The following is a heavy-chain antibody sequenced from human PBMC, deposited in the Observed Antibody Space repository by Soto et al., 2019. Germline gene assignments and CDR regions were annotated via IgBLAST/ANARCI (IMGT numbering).Heavy chain of an antibody. Sequence: SGPTLVNPTQTLTLTCTFSGFSLSTDDVGVGWIRQPPGKALDWLAVIYWDDDKRYSPSLKSRLTITKDTSKNQVLLTMTNMDPVDTATYFCARSKYSISSCNYWGQGTLVTVSS. J-gene: IGHJ4*02. V-gene: IGHV2-5*02. CDR3: ARSKYSISSCNY. D-gene: IGHD6-6*01. CDR2: IYWDDDK. CDR1: GFSLSTDDVG.